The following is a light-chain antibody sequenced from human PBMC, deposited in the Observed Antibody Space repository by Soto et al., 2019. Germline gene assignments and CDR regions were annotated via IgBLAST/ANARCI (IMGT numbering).Light chain of an antibody. J-gene: IGLJ2*01. CDR3: CSYAGSSVV. CDR1: SSDVGSYNL. Sequence: QLVLTQPASVSGSPGQSITISCTGTSSDVGSYNLVSWYQQHPGKAPKLMIYEGSKRPSGVSNRFSGSKSGNTASLTISGLQAEDEADYHCCSYAGSSVVFGGGTKLTVL. CDR2: EGS. V-gene: IGLV2-23*01.